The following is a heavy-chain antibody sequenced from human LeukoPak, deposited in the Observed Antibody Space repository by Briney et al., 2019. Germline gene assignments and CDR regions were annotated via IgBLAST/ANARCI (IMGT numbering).Heavy chain of an antibody. D-gene: IGHD6-13*01. CDR3: ARQLGAAAGRVFFDF. CDR2: INPGDFDT. CDR1: GYTFTSYW. V-gene: IGHV5-51*01. J-gene: IGHJ4*02. Sequence: PGESLKISCQASGYTFTSYWIGWVCQMPGKGPEWMGLINPGDFDTRYSPSFEGQVTISVDMSISTAYLQWSSVKASGTAIYYCARQLGAAAGRVFFDFWGQGTLVSVSS.